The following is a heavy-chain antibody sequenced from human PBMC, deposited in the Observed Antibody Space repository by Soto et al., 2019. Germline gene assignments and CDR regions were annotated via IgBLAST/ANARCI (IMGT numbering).Heavy chain of an antibody. CDR1: GFTFSTYS. J-gene: IGHJ6*02. CDR2: ISSSSDYI. CDR3: ARSKPQTNYYGMDV. V-gene: IGHV3-21*01. Sequence: EVQLVESGGGLVKPGESLRLSCAASGFTFSTYSMSCVRQAPGKGLEWVSSISSSSDYIFYSDSVKGRFTVSRDNAKNSLYLQMSSLRAEDTAGYYWARSKPQTNYYGMDVCGQGTTVTVSS.